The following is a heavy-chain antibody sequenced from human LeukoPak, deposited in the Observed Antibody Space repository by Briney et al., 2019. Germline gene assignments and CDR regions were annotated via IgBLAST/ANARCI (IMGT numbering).Heavy chain of an antibody. V-gene: IGHV3-23*01. CDR3: ARRGIAVAADDY. Sequence: GGSLRLSCAASGFTFSSYAMSWVRQAPGKGLEWVSAISGSGGSTYYADSVKGRFTISRDNAKNSLYLQMNSLRAEDTAVYYCARRGIAVAADDYWGQGTLVTVSS. CDR1: GFTFSSYA. D-gene: IGHD6-19*01. CDR2: ISGSGGST. J-gene: IGHJ4*02.